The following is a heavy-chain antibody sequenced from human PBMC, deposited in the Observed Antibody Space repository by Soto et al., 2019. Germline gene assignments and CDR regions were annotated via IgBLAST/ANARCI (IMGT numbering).Heavy chain of an antibody. CDR3: AKASTYYYGSGSFMDV. D-gene: IGHD3-10*01. CDR1: GFTFSNYD. CDR2: ISDSGSGT. Sequence: GGSLRLSCAASGFTFSNYDMSWVRQAPGKGLAWVSVISDSGSGTYYADSVKGRFTISRDNSKNTLYLQMNSLRAEDTAVYYCAKASTYYYGSGSFMDVWGQGTTVTVSS. V-gene: IGHV3-23*01. J-gene: IGHJ6*02.